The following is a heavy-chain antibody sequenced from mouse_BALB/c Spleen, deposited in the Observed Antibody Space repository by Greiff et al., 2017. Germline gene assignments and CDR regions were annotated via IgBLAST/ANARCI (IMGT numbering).Heavy chain of an antibody. J-gene: IGHJ3*01. CDR2: IDPANGNT. Sequence: EVKLQQSGAELVKPGASVKLSCTASGFNIKDTYMHWVKQRPEQGLEWIGRIDPANGNTKYDPKFQGKATITADTSSNTAYLQLSSLTSEDTAVYYCARPHLPGLRFAYWGQGTLVTVSA. CDR3: ARPHLPGLRFAY. D-gene: IGHD2-1*01. V-gene: IGHV14-3*02. CDR1: GFNIKDTY.